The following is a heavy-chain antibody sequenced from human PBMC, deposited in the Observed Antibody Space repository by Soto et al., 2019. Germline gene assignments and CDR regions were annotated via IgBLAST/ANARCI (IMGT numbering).Heavy chain of an antibody. CDR1: GFTFSSYA. V-gene: IGHV3-23*01. CDR3: AKDAGSSSWHEFYGMDV. J-gene: IGHJ6*02. CDR2: ITGSGGGT. D-gene: IGHD6-13*01. Sequence: EVQLLESGGGLVQPGGSLRLSCAASGFTFSSYAMNWVRQAPGKGLEWVSDITGSGGGTNYADSVKGRFTISRDNSKNTLFLQLNNLGVEDTAVYYCAKDAGSSSWHEFYGMDVWGQGTTVTVSS.